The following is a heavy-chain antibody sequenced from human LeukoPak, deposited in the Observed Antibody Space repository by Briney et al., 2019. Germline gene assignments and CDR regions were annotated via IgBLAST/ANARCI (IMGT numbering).Heavy chain of an antibody. CDR1: GGSISRHF. V-gene: IGHV4-59*11. CDR3: ARLLDNDSSGDPDTFDM. J-gene: IGHJ3*02. CDR2: IHYNGRT. D-gene: IGHD3-22*01. Sequence: SETLSLTCSVSGGSISRHFWSWIRQPPGKGLDWIAFIHYNGRTKYNPSLQSRVTISIDTSENNFSLKLTSVTAADTAVYYCARLLDNDSSGDPDTFDMWGQGTVVSVSS.